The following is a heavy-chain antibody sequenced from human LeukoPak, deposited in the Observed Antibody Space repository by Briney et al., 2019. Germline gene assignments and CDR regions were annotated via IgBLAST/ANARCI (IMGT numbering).Heavy chain of an antibody. CDR1: GYIFTNYY. Sequence: ASVKVSCKASGYIFTNYYIHWVRQAPGQGLEWMGLLNPSGGGTIYAQMLQGRVTMTRDTSTSTVYMDLSSLTSEDTAVYYCASGSASATWAFDIWGQGTMVTVSS. CDR2: LNPSGGGT. D-gene: IGHD5-12*01. V-gene: IGHV1-46*04. J-gene: IGHJ3*02. CDR3: ASGSASATWAFDI.